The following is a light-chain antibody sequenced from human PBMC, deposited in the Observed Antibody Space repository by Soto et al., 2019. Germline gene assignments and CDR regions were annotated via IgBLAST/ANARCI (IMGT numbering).Light chain of an antibody. CDR3: VAWDDSLNGYV. V-gene: IGLV1-44*01. J-gene: IGLJ1*01. CDR2: TND. CDR1: SSNIGLNT. Sequence: QSVLTQPPSASGTPGQRVTISCSGSSSNIGLNTVTWYQHLPRAALKLLIYTNDQRPSGVPDRFSASKSGTAASLAISGLQSEDEADYYCVAWDDSLNGYVFGTGTKLTVL.